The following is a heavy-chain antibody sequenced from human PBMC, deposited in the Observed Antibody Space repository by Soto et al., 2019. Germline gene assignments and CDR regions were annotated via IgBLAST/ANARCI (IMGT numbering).Heavy chain of an antibody. CDR2: INPDSGAT. D-gene: IGHD2-8*02. J-gene: IGHJ4*02. Sequence: HEHLVQSGAEVKRPGASLKVSCKASGYSFTGYYIHWVRQAPGQGLEWMGWINPDSGATNYAQNFQGRVTLTSDTSISTASMDLTSLTSYDTAVYYCARGDYRTGGYPFPYFDYWGQGTLVIVSS. CDR3: ARGDYRTGGYPFPYFDY. CDR1: GYSFTGYY. V-gene: IGHV1-2*02.